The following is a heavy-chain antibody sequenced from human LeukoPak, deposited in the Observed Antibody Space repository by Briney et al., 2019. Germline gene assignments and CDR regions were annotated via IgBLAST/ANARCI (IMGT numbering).Heavy chain of an antibody. CDR1: PSPFRNYA. D-gene: IGHD6-13*01. CDR3: AKDGAMAAAGYYFDY. Sequence: GRSLRPSWQAPPSPFRNYAMHGLRRAPAKGLEWVAVIASDGNDKHLADSVKGRFTISRDNSRNTLFLQMNSLRPEDTAVYYCAKDGAMAAAGYYFDYWGQGTPVTVSS. V-gene: IGHV3-30*18. CDR2: IASDGNDK. J-gene: IGHJ4*02.